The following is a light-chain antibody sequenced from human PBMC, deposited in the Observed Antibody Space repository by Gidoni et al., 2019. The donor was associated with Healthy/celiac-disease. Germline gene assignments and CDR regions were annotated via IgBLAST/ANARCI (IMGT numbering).Light chain of an antibody. J-gene: IGLJ2*01. Sequence: QSALTQPASVAGSPGQSITISCPGTSSYVGGYNYVSWYQQHPGKAPKLMIYDVSKRPSGVSNRFSGSKSGNTPSLTISGRQAEDEAEYYCSSYTSSSTAVVFGGGTKLTVL. CDR3: SSYTSSSTAVV. CDR2: DVS. CDR1: SSYVGGYNY. V-gene: IGLV2-14*01.